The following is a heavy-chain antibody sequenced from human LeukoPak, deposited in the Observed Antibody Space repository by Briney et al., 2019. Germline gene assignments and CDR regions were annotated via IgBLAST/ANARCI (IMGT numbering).Heavy chain of an antibody. Sequence: ASVKVSCKASGDTFTSYYMHCVRQAPGQGLEWMGWISAYNGNTNYEQKLQGRVTMTTDTSTSTAYMELRSLRSDDTAVYYCASLKNSYDSSGYLVTDAFDIWGQGTMVTVSS. V-gene: IGHV1-18*04. CDR2: ISAYNGNT. D-gene: IGHD3-22*01. J-gene: IGHJ3*02. CDR3: ASLKNSYDSSGYLVTDAFDI. CDR1: GDTFTSYY.